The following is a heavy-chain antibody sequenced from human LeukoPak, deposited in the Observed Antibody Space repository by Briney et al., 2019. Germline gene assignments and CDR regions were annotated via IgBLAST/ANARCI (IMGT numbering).Heavy chain of an antibody. CDR3: ARDLGKVRGVPDY. Sequence: SVKVSCKASGGTFSSYAISWVRQAPGQGLEWMGGIIPIFGTANYAQKFQGRVTITADESTSTAYMELSSLRSEDTAVYYCARDLGKVRGVPDYWGQGTLVTASS. V-gene: IGHV1-69*13. CDR1: GGTFSSYA. D-gene: IGHD3-10*01. J-gene: IGHJ4*02. CDR2: IIPIFGTA.